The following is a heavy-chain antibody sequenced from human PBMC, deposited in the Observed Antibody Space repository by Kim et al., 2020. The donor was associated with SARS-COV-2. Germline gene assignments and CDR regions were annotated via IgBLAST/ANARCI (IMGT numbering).Heavy chain of an antibody. CDR3: ARQEYYYGSGSRLGFDY. D-gene: IGHD3-10*01. Sequence: LKSRLPISVDTSKNQFSLKLSSVTAADTALYYCARQEYYYGSGSRLGFDYWGQGNLVTVSS. V-gene: IGHV4-39*01. J-gene: IGHJ4*02.